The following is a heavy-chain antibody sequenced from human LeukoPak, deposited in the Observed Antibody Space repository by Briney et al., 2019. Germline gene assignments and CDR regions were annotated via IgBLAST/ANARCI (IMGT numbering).Heavy chain of an antibody. Sequence: GGSLRLSCGASGFTFSDHYMIWLRQAPGKGLEAISYISHNGETKYYADSVKGRLSISRDNAKSSLYLQMNSLRVEDTAVYYCARDRYGYFDYWGQGTLVTVSS. J-gene: IGHJ4*02. V-gene: IGHV3-11*01. CDR2: ISHNGETK. CDR3: ARDRYGYFDY. D-gene: IGHD5-18*01. CDR1: GFTFSDHY.